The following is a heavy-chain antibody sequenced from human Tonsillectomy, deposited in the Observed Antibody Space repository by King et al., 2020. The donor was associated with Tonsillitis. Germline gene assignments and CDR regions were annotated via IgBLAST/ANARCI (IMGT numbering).Heavy chain of an antibody. D-gene: IGHD5-18*01. CDR3: ARDGESLWLDGMNV. J-gene: IGHJ6*02. CDR1: GFTFSSYW. V-gene: IGHV3-7*01. Sequence: DVQLVESGGGLVQPGGSLRLSCAASGFTFSSYWMSWVRQAPGKGLEWVANIKQDGSEKYYVDSVKGRFTISRDNAKNSLYLQMNSLRAEDTAVYYCARDGESLWLDGMNVWGQGTTVTVSS. CDR2: IKQDGSEK.